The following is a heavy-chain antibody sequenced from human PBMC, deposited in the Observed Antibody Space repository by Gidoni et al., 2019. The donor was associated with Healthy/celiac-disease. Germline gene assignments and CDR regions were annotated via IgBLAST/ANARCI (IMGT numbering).Heavy chain of an antibody. CDR2: IYWDDDN. CDR3: AHSSLTYYGSGSYYRDLFDY. V-gene: IGHV2-5*02. J-gene: IGHJ4*02. CDR1: GFSLSTSGVG. D-gene: IGHD3-10*01. Sequence: QITLKESGPTLVKHTQTLTLTCTFSGFSLSTSGVGVGWLRQPPGKALEWLALIYWDDDNRYSPSLKSRLTITKYTSTNQVVLTMTNMDPVDTATYYCAHSSLTYYGSGSYYRDLFDYWGQGTLVTVSS.